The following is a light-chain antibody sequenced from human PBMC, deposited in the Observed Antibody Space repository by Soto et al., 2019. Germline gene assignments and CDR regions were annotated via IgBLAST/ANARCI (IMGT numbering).Light chain of an antibody. CDR3: QQRGNWPRTWA. V-gene: IGKV3-11*01. Sequence: EIVLTQSQVTLSLSPRERDDLXVTTSQSVNTSLGWYQQKPGQAPRLLIYDATLRATGIPARFTGSGSGTDFTLTITSLEPEDFAVYYCQQRGNWPRTWAFGQGTRLEIK. CDR2: DAT. CDR1: QSVNTS. J-gene: IGKJ5*01.